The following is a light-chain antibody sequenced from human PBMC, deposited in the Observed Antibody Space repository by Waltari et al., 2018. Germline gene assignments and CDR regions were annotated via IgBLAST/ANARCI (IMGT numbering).Light chain of an antibody. J-gene: IGLJ3*02. CDR2: EVT. Sequence: QSALTQPPSASGSPGQSVTISCTGTSSDVGAYDHVSWYQQHLGEAPNRTIYEVTKRPPGVPVRLSGSKSGNTAALTVSGLQADDEADYYCCSYTGTYNLGVFGGGTKLTVL. V-gene: IGLV2-8*01. CDR1: SSDVGAYDH. CDR3: CSYTGTYNLGV.